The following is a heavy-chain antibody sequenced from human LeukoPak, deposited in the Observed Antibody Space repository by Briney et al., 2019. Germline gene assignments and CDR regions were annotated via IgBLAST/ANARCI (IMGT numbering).Heavy chain of an antibody. CDR1: GITFSRYG. CDR2: ISGSGGST. Sequence: GGSLRLSCEASGITFSRYGMSWVRQVPGKGLEWVSAISGSGGSTYYADFVKGRFTISRDNSKNTLYLQMNSLRAEDTAIYYCAKDFSFIAAATFDYWGQGTLVTVSS. V-gene: IGHV3-23*01. CDR3: AKDFSFIAAATFDY. D-gene: IGHD6-13*01. J-gene: IGHJ4*02.